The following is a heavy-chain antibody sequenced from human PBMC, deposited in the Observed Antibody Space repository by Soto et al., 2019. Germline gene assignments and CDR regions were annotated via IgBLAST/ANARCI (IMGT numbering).Heavy chain of an antibody. Sequence: GAYLKISCKGSGYSFTSYWISWVRQMPGKGLEWMGRIDPSDSYTNYSPSFQGHVTISADKSISTAYLPWSSLKASDTAMYYCARRGGKYGMEVWGQGTTVAVSS. CDR3: ARRGGKYGMEV. V-gene: IGHV5-10-1*01. D-gene: IGHD3-10*01. CDR1: GYSFTSYW. CDR2: IDPSDSYT. J-gene: IGHJ6*02.